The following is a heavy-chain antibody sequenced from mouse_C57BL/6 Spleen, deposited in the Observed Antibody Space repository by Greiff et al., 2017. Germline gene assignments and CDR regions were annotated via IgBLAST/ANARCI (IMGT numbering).Heavy chain of an antibody. CDR2: IYPRSGNT. CDR1: GYTFTSYG. J-gene: IGHJ4*01. D-gene: IGHD2-4*01. Sequence: QVQLQQSGAELARPGASVKLSCKASGYTFTSYGISWVKQRTGQGLEWIGEIYPRSGNTYYNEKFKGKATLTADKSSSTAYMELRSLTSEDSAVYFCVAYDYDGRNYAMDYWGQGTSVTVSS. CDR3: VAYDYDGRNYAMDY. V-gene: IGHV1-81*01.